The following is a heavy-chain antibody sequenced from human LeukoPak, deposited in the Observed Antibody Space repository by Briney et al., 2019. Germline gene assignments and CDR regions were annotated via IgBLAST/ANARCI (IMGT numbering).Heavy chain of an antibody. CDR2: ISSSSHYI. J-gene: IGHJ5*02. CDR3: ARQPLDMDDYADFRGFDP. CDR1: GFMFSDYY. Sequence: PGGSLRLSCAASGFMFSDYYMSWIRQAPGKGLEWVSYISSSSHYINYADSLKGRFTISRDNAKNSLYLQMNSLRVEDTAVYYCARQPLDMDDYADFRGFDPWGQGTLVTVSS. D-gene: IGHD4-17*01. V-gene: IGHV3-11*03.